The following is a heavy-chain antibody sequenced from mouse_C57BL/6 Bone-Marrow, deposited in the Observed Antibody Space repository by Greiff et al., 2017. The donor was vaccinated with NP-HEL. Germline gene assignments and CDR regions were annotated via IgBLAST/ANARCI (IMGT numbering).Heavy chain of an antibody. V-gene: IGHV1-82*01. CDR2: IYPGDGDT. J-gene: IGHJ4*01. CDR1: GYVFSSSW. D-gene: IGHD1-3*01. CDR3: AGAPYAMDY. Sequence: VKLQQSGPELMPEPGALVKICCKASGYVFSSSWMNWVQQRPGKGLEWIGRIYPGDGDTNYNGKFKGKATLTADKSSSTAYMQLSSLTSEDSAVYFCAGAPYAMDYWGQGTSVTVSS.